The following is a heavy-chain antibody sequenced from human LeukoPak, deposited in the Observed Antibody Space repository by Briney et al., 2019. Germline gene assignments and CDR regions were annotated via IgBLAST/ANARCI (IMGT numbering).Heavy chain of an antibody. J-gene: IGHJ4*02. CDR2: ISSSSSYT. V-gene: IGHV3-11*03. D-gene: IGHD3-22*01. CDR3: ARSLSGYYPIDY. CDR1: GFTFSDYY. Sequence: PGRSLRLSCAASGFTFSDYYMSWIRQAPGKGLEWDSYISSSSSYTNYADSVKGRFTISRDNAKNSLYLQMNSLRAEDTAVYYCARSLSGYYPIDYWGQGTLVTVSS.